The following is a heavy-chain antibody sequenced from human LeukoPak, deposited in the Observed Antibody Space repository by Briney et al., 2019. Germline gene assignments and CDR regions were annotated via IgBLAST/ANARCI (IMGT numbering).Heavy chain of an antibody. CDR3: ARDTYYYDSSGYSSFYY. D-gene: IGHD3-22*01. Sequence: PSETLSLTCTVSGYSISSGHYWGWIRQPPGKGLEWIGSMYHSGSTYYNPPLKSRVTISEDTSKNQFSLKPRSVTAADTAVYYCARDTYYYDSSGYSSFYYWGQGTLVTVSS. J-gene: IGHJ4*02. CDR2: MYHSGST. CDR1: GYSISSGHY. V-gene: IGHV4-38-2*02.